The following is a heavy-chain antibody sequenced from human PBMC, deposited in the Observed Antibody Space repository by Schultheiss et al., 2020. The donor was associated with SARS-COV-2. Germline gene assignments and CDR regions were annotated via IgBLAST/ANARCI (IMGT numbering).Heavy chain of an antibody. CDR3: AREGIAVAGTFDY. V-gene: IGHV3-33*01. CDR2: IWYDGSNR. D-gene: IGHD6-19*01. CDR1: GFTFSSYG. J-gene: IGHJ4*02. Sequence: GGSLRLSCAASGFTFSSYGMHWVRQAPGKGLEWVAVIWYDGSNRYYADSVKGRFIISRDNSKNTLYLQMNSLRAEDTAVYYCAREGIAVAGTFDYWGQGTLVTVSS.